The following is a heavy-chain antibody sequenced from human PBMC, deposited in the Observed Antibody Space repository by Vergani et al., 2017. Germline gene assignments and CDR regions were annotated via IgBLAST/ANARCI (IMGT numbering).Heavy chain of an antibody. Sequence: QITLKESGPTLVKPTQTLTLTCTFSGFSLSTSGVGVGWIRQPPGKALEWLALIYWNDDKRYSPSLKSRLTITKDTSKNHAVLTMTNMDPVDTATYYCARSSWSEYYGDYWGQGTLVTVSS. J-gene: IGHJ4*02. V-gene: IGHV2-5*01. CDR2: IYWNDDK. CDR3: ARSSWSEYYGDY. D-gene: IGHD6-13*01. CDR1: GFSLSTSGVG.